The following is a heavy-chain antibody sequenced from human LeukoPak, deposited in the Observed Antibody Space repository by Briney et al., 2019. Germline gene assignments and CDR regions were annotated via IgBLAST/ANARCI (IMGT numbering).Heavy chain of an antibody. CDR2: ISYDGSNK. CDR1: GFTFSSYA. V-gene: IGHV3-30-3*01. Sequence: GRSLRLSCAASGFTFSSYAMHWVRQAPGKGLEWVAVISYDGSNKYYADSVKGRFTISRDNSKNTLYLQMNSLRAEDTAVYYCARDLRALELRGIDYWGQGTLVTVSS. CDR3: ARDLRALELRGIDY. D-gene: IGHD1-7*01. J-gene: IGHJ4*02.